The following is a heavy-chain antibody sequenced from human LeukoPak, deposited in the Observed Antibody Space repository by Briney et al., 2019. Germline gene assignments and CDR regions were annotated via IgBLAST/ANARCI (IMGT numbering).Heavy chain of an antibody. V-gene: IGHV4-59*08. CDR3: ARLDYDILTGYYYFDY. CDR1: GGSISSYY. CDR2: IYYSGST. Sequence: PSETLSPTCTVSGGSISSYYWSWIRQPPGKGLEWIGYIYYSGSTNYNPSLKSRVTISVDTSKNQFSLKLSSVTAADTAVYYCARLDYDILTGYYYFDYWDQGTLVTVSS. D-gene: IGHD3-9*01. J-gene: IGHJ4*02.